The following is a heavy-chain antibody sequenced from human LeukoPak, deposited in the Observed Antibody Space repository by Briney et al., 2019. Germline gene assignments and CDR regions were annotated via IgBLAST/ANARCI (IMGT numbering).Heavy chain of an antibody. V-gene: IGHV5-51*01. D-gene: IGHD6-19*01. Sequence: GESLKISCNGSGYSFTSYWIGWVRQMPGKGLEWMGIIYPGDSDTRYSPSFQGQVTISADKSISTAYLQWSSLKASDTAMYYCATRIAVAGRTDAFDIWGQGTMVTVSS. CDR3: ATRIAVAGRTDAFDI. J-gene: IGHJ3*02. CDR1: GYSFTSYW. CDR2: IYPGDSDT.